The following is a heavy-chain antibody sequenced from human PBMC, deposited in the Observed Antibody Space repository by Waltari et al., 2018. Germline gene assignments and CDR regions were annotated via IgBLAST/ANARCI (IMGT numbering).Heavy chain of an antibody. V-gene: IGHV3-9*01. CDR3: ARDTGEYRVLDY. D-gene: IGHD4-17*01. Sequence: EVQLVESGGGLVQPGESLTLSCAASGFPFYDYAMHWVRQRPGKGLEWVSGITWDSDNIDYADSVRGRFSISRDNAQSILFLTMNSLKPEDTALYFCARDTGEYRVLDYWGQGTLVTVSS. CDR1: GFPFYDYA. CDR2: ITWDSDNI. J-gene: IGHJ4*02.